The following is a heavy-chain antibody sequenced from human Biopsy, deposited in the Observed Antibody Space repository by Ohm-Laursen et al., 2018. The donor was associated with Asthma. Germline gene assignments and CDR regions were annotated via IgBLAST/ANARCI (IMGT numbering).Heavy chain of an antibody. CDR1: GDSFSNYA. D-gene: IGHD6-25*01. Sequence: SSVKVSCKASGDSFSNYAISWVRQAPGQGLEWMGGIIPVLGTPDHAQMFEGRVTITADDSTSAAYMELSSLGSEDTALYYCARGAECVRRSGALDYWGQGTLVTVSS. CDR2: IIPVLGTP. CDR3: ARGAECVRRSGALDY. V-gene: IGHV1-69*01. J-gene: IGHJ4*02.